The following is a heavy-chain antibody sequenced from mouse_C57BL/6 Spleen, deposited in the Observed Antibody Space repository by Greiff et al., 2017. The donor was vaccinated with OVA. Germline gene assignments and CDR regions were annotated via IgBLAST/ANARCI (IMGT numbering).Heavy chain of an antibody. CDR2: ISDGGSYT. CDR3: ARGGRTRGGAMDY. Sequence: EVQGVESGGGLVKPGGSLKLSCAASGFTFSSYAMSWVRQTPEKRLEWVATISDGGSYTYYPDNVKGRFTISRDNAKNNLYLQMSHLKSEDTAMYYCARGGRTRGGAMDYWGQGTSVTVSS. J-gene: IGHJ4*01. V-gene: IGHV5-4*01. CDR1: GFTFSSYA.